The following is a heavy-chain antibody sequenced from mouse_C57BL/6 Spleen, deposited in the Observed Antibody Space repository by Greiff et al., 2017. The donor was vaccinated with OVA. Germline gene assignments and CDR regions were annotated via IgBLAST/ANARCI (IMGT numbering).Heavy chain of an antibody. CDR3: TRATVVAKGAMDY. CDR2: IDPETGGT. D-gene: IGHD1-1*01. V-gene: IGHV1-15*01. J-gene: IGHJ4*01. CDR1: GYTFTDYE. Sequence: VKLQESGAELVRPGASVTLSCKASGYTFTDYEMHWVKQTPVHGLEWIGAIDPETGGTAYNQKFKGKAILTADKSSSTAYMELRSLTSEDSAVYYCTRATVVAKGAMDYWGQGTSVTVSS.